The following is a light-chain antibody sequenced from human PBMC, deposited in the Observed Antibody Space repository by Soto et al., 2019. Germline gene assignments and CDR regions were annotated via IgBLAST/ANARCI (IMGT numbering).Light chain of an antibody. Sequence: EIVLTQSPGTLSLSPGEIATLSCRASQRVTSDFLAGYQQKPGQAPSLLIYGASNRATGVPDRFSGSVSGTDFTLPIRRLEPEDFAVYHCQQYGRSPPTFGGGTKVGFK. V-gene: IGKV3-20*01. J-gene: IGKJ4*01. CDR3: QQYGRSPPT. CDR2: GAS. CDR1: QRVTSDF.